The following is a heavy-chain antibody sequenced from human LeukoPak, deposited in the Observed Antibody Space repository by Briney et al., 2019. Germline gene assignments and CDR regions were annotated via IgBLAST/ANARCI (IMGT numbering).Heavy chain of an antibody. CDR3: ARGPVRDDGLTGVSYYFGLDV. J-gene: IGHJ6*02. CDR2: IHHRAGA. Sequence: SENLSLTCAVYGGSFTDYYWSWIRHLPGKGLEWIGEIHHRAGANYNPSLWGRVTISAGTSKNQFSLHLTSVTAADTATFYCARGPVRDDGLTGVSYYFGLDVWGHGTTVTVFS. CDR1: GGSFTDYY. V-gene: IGHV4-34*01. D-gene: IGHD3-9*01.